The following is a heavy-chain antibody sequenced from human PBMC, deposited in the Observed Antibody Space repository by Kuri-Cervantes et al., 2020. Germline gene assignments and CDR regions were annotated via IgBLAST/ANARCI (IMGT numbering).Heavy chain of an antibody. Sequence: GGSLRLSCAASGFTFSSNDMNWVHQSTGKGLEWVSGLGSGGDTNFPGSVKGRFTVSRENAKNSFYLQVNSLRAEDTVVYYCARTSRSDYWGQGTLVTVSS. CDR1: GFTFSSND. D-gene: IGHD2-2*01. CDR3: ARTSRSDY. V-gene: IGHV3-13*01. J-gene: IGHJ4*02. CDR2: LGSGGDT.